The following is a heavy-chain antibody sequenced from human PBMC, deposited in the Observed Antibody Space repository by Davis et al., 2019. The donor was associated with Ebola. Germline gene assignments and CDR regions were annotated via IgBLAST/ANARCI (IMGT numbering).Heavy chain of an antibody. CDR2: INAGNGNT. CDR1: GYTFTYRY. CDR3: ARDSSGWYYFDY. D-gene: IGHD6-19*01. J-gene: IGHJ4*02. Sequence: ASVKVSCKASGYTFTYRYLHSVRQAPGQRLEWMGWINAGNGNTKYSQKFQGRVTITRDTSASTAYMELSSLRSEDTAVYYCARDSSGWYYFDYWGQGTLVTVSS. V-gene: IGHV1-3*01.